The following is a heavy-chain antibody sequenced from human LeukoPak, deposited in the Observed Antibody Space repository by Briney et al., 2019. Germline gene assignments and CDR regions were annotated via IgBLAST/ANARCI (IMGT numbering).Heavy chain of an antibody. V-gene: IGHV3-20*01. CDR2: INWNGGST. CDR1: GFTFEDYG. Sequence: AGGSLRLSCAASGFTFEDYGMSWVRHAPGKGLEWVSGINWNGGSTVYADSVKGRFTISRDNAKNSLYLQMNSLRAEDTALYHCARDRVSGDNWFDPWGQGTLVTVSS. CDR3: ARDRVSGDNWFDP. D-gene: IGHD3-10*01. J-gene: IGHJ5*02.